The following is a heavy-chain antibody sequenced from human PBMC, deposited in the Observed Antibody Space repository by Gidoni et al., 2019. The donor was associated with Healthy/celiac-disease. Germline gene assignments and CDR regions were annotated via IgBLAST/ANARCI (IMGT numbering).Heavy chain of an antibody. D-gene: IGHD3-22*01. CDR2: IYWNDDK. V-gene: IGHV2-5*01. CDR3: AHVLLSITMIVVDLVFDP. CDR1: GFSLSTSGVG. J-gene: IGHJ5*02. Sequence: QITLKESGPTLVKPTQTLTLTCTFSGFSLSTSGVGVGWIRQPPGKALEWLALIYWNDDKRYSPSLKSRLTITKDTSKNQVVLTMTNMDPVDTATYYCAHVLLSITMIVVDLVFDPWGQGTLVTVSS.